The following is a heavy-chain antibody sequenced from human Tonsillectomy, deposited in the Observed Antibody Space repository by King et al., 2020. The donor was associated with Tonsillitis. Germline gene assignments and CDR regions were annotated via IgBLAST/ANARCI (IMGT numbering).Heavy chain of an antibody. CDR3: AKEDYYGSGYFDY. D-gene: IGHD3-10*01. V-gene: IGHV3-23*04. J-gene: IGHJ4*02. CDR1: GFTFSSYA. Sequence: VQLVESGGGLVQPGGSLRLSCAASGFTFSSYAMSWVRQAPGKGQEWVSAISGSGGSTYYADSVNGRFTNSRDNSKNTLYLQMNSLRAEDTAVYYCAKEDYYGSGYFDYWGQGTLVTVSS. CDR2: ISGSGGST.